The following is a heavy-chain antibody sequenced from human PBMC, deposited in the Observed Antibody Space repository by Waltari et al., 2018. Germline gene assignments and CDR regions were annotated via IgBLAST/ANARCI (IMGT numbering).Heavy chain of an antibody. V-gene: IGHV4-39*07. CDR2: IYYSGNT. J-gene: IGHJ4*02. CDR3: ARDFTVRYFDWLSQGDLYYFDN. Sequence: QLQESGPGLMKTSETLSLTCTVSGDSISSSHYYWGWIRQPPGKGLEWIGSIYYSGNTYYNPSLKSRATVAVDTSNNQFSLNLISVTAADTAVYFCARDFTVRYFDWLSQGDLYYFDNWGQGTLVTVSP. D-gene: IGHD3-9*01. CDR1: GDSISSSHYY.